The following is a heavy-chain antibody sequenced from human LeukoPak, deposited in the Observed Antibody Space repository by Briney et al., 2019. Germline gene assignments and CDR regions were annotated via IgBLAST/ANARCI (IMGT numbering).Heavy chain of an antibody. Sequence: SETLSLTCTVSGASISGSSGYYWGWIRQPPGKGLEWISSIHYSGTTHYNPFVKSRVSILLDMSKNQFSLNLNSVTAADTAVYYCARQSVGTASIYYFAYWGQGIPVTVSS. J-gene: IGHJ4*02. V-gene: IGHV4-39*01. CDR1: GASISGSSGYY. CDR3: ARQSVGTASIYYFAY. CDR2: IHYSGTT. D-gene: IGHD1-26*01.